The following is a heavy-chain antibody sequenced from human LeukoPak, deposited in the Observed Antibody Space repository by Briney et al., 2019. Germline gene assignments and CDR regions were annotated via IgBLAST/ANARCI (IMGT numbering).Heavy chain of an antibody. D-gene: IGHD3-16*01. Sequence: SQTLSLTCAISGDSVSGNSAVWNWIRQSPSRGLEWLGRTYYRSKWYNDYAVSVKSRITINPDTSMNQFSLQLNSVTPEDTAVYYCARSYNWFDPWGQGTLVTVSS. CDR1: GDSVSGNSAV. V-gene: IGHV6-1*01. CDR3: ARSYNWFDP. CDR2: TYYRSKWYN. J-gene: IGHJ5*02.